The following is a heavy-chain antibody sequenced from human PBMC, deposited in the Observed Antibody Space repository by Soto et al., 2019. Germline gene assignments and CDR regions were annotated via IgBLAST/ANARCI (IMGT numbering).Heavy chain of an antibody. Sequence: QVQLQESGPGLVKPSETLSLTCTVSGGSVSSGSYYWSWIRQPPGKGLEWIGYISYSGSTNYNPSLTSRVTISVDTSKNQFSLKLSSVTAADTAVYYCARSPSYYDFWSGYYETRGAYENWGQGTLVTVSS. CDR1: GGSVSSGSYY. D-gene: IGHD3-3*01. CDR3: ARSPSYYDFWSGYYETRGAYEN. V-gene: IGHV4-61*01. J-gene: IGHJ1*01. CDR2: ISYSGST.